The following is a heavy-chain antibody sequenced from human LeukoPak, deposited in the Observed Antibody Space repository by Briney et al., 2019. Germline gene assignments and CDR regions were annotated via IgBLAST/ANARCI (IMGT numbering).Heavy chain of an antibody. J-gene: IGHJ4*02. V-gene: IGHV3-15*01. D-gene: IGHD5-12*01. CDR3: TKGGLPIVY. Sequence: GGPLRLSFAASGFTFSNAWLSWVRQAPGKGLEWVGRIKSKTDGGTTDYAAPVKGRFTISRDDSKNTLYLQMNSLKTEDIAVYYCTKGGLPIVYGGQGTLVTVSS. CDR2: IKSKTDGGTT. CDR1: GFTFSNAW.